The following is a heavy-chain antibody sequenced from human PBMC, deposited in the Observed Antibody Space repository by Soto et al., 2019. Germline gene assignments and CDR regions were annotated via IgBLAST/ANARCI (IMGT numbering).Heavy chain of an antibody. CDR1: GFTFSSYA. Sequence: EVQLLESGGGLVQPGGSLRLSCAASGFTFSSYAMSWVRQAPGKGLEWVSAISGSGGSTYYADSVKGRFTISRDNSKNSLYLQMNSLRAEDTAVYYCAKEYCSGGSCYPPPYYFDYWGQGILVTDSS. D-gene: IGHD2-15*01. V-gene: IGHV3-23*01. CDR3: AKEYCSGGSCYPPPYYFDY. CDR2: ISGSGGST. J-gene: IGHJ4*02.